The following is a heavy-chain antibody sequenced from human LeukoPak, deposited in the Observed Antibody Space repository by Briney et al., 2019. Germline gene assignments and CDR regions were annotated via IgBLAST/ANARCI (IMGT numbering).Heavy chain of an antibody. CDR1: GYIFTNYG. J-gene: IGHJ4*02. CDR3: ARDHSSSCQLFDY. D-gene: IGHD6-13*01. V-gene: IGHV1-18*01. CDR2: ISVYNGNI. Sequence: ASVKVSCKASGYIFTNYGFSWVRQAPGQGLEWMGWISVYNGNIHYAQKLQGRVTLTTDTSTTTAYMELRNLRSDDTAVYYCARDHSSSCQLFDYWGQGALVTVSS.